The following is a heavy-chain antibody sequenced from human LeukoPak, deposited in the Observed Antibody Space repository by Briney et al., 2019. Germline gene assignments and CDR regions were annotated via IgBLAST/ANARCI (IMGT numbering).Heavy chain of an antibody. CDR2: IYYSGST. CDR3: ASGGYYYDSSLDP. J-gene: IGHJ5*02. CDR1: GGSISSYY. Sequence: SETLSLTCTVSGGSISSYYWSWIRQPPGKGLEWIGYIYYSGSTNYNPSLKSRVTISVDTSKNQFSLKLSSVTAADTAVYYCASGGYYYDSSLDPWGQGTLVTVSS. D-gene: IGHD3-22*01. V-gene: IGHV4-59*01.